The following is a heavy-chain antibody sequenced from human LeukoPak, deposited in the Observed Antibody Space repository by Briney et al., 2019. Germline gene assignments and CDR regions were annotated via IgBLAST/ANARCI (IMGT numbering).Heavy chain of an antibody. V-gene: IGHV3-30*02. Sequence: PGGSLRLSCAASGFTFTNYGMHWVRQAPGKGLEWVAFIRSDGSKNYYADSVRGRFTISRDTSKNTLYLQMNSLRPEDTAVYYCTKASGRNLYGMDVWGQGTTVTVSS. CDR2: IRSDGSKN. CDR1: GFTFTNYG. D-gene: IGHD3-10*01. J-gene: IGHJ6*02. CDR3: TKASGRNLYGMDV.